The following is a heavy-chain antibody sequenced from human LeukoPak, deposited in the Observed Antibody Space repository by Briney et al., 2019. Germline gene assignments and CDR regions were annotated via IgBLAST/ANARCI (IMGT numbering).Heavy chain of an antibody. CDR3: ARGLLVAFDAFDI. J-gene: IGHJ3*02. Sequence: PGGSLTLSCAASGFTFSSYGMHWVRQAPGKGLEWVAVISYDGSNKYYADSVKGRFTISRDNSKNTLYLKMNSLRAEDTAVYYCARGLLVAFDAFDIWGQGTMVTVSS. V-gene: IGHV3-30*03. CDR1: GFTFSSYG. D-gene: IGHD2-2*01. CDR2: ISYDGSNK.